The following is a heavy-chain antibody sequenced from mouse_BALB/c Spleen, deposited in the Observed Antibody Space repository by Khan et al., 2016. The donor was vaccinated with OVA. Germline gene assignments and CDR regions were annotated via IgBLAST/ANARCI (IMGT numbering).Heavy chain of an antibody. J-gene: IGHJ3*01. V-gene: IGHV1S135*01. D-gene: IGHD2-2*01. CDR1: GYSFTSYY. Sequence: VQLQQSGPELMKPGASVKISCKASGYSFTSYYIHWVKQSHGKSLEWIGYIDPFNGGTSYNPKFKGKATLTVDKSSSTAYMHLSSLTSDDSAVYYCARHGYVGWFAYWGQGTLVTVSA. CDR3: ARHGYVGWFAY. CDR2: IDPFNGGT.